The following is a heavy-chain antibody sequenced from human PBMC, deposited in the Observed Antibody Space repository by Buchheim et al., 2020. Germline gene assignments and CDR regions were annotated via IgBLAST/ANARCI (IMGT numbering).Heavy chain of an antibody. CDR2: IIPILGIA. D-gene: IGHD4-23*01. Sequence: VKKPGSSVKVSCKASGGTFSSYAISWVRQAPGQGLEWMGRIIPILGIANYAQKFQGRVTITADKSTSKAYMELSSLRSEDTALYYGVASHSGGNLYYFDYWGQGTL. CDR1: GGTFSSYA. CDR3: VASHSGGNLYYFDY. V-gene: IGHV1-69*04. J-gene: IGHJ4*02.